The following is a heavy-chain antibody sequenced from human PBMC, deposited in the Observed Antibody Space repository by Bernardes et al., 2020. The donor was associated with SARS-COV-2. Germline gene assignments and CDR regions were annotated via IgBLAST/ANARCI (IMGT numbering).Heavy chain of an antibody. CDR3: ARHKRPTWVGSMVRGVIIGWFDP. CDR1: GGSISSSSYY. CDR2: FSYSGST. V-gene: IGHV4-39*01. D-gene: IGHD3-10*01. Sequence: SETLSLTCTVSGGSISSSSYYWGWIRQPPGKGLEWIGSFSYSGSTYYNPSLKSRVTISVDTSKNQFSLKLSSVTAADTAVYYCARHKRPTWVGSMVRGVIIGWFDPWGQGTLVTVSS. J-gene: IGHJ5*02.